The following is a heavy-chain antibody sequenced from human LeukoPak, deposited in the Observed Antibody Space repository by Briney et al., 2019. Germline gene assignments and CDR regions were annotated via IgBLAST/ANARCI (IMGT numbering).Heavy chain of an antibody. J-gene: IGHJ4*02. D-gene: IGHD6-19*01. CDR1: DFIFSNYA. Sequence: PGGSLRLSCAASDFIFSNYAMSWVRQAPGKGLEWVSYISSSSSTIYYADSVKGRFTISRDNAKNSLYLQMNSLRDEDTAVYYCASAGSGLYWGQGTLVTVSS. CDR2: ISSSSSTI. V-gene: IGHV3-48*02. CDR3: ASAGSGLY.